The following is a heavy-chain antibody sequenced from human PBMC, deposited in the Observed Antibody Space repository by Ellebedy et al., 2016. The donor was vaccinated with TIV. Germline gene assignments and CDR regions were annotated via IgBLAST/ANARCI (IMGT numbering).Heavy chain of an antibody. CDR1: GFTFRSYW. D-gene: IGHD4-17*01. CDR2: IYQDGSQK. Sequence: GESLKISCAASGFTFRSYWMGWVRQAPGKGLEWVANIYQDGSQKYYVDSVQGRFTISRDNAKNSLYLQMNSLKVEDTAVYYSARRGSYGDYAVQINNWFDSWGQGTLVTVYS. CDR3: ARRGSYGDYAVQINNWFDS. J-gene: IGHJ5*01. V-gene: IGHV3-7*01.